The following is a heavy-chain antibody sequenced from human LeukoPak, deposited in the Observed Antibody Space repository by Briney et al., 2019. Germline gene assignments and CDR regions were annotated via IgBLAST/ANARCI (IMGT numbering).Heavy chain of an antibody. D-gene: IGHD3-3*01. CDR3: ARHVLRFLEWYPFDY. V-gene: IGHV3-7*01. Sequence: PGGSLRLSCAASGFTFSSYWMSWVRQAPGKGLEWVANIKQDGSEKYYVDSVKGRFTISRDNAKNSLYLQMNSLRAEDTAVYYCARHVLRFLEWYPFDYWGQGTLDTVSS. CDR2: IKQDGSEK. CDR1: GFTFSSYW. J-gene: IGHJ4*02.